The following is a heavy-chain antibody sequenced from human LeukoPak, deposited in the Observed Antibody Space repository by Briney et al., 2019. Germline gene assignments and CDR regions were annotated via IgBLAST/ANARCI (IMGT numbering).Heavy chain of an antibody. Sequence: PGGSLRLSCAASGFTFSSFEMNWVRQAPGKGLEWVSYISSGGSTRYYADSVKGRFTISRDSAKNSLYLQMNSLRAEDTAVYYCAREGGWTFDYWGQGTLVTVPS. CDR1: GFTFSSFE. D-gene: IGHD2-15*01. J-gene: IGHJ4*02. CDR2: ISSGGSTR. CDR3: AREGGWTFDY. V-gene: IGHV3-48*03.